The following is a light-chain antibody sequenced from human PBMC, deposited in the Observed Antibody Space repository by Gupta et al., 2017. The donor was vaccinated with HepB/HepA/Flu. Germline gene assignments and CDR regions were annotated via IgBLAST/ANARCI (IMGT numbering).Light chain of an antibody. Sequence: DIQMTQSPSTLSASVGDRVTITCRASQTIKSWLAWYVQKPGKAPQVLIYKASKVETGVPTRFSGSGSGTEFILTISSRQPDDFANYYCQQEDFSPWTFGQGTNLEIK. CDR2: KAS. V-gene: IGKV1-5*03. CDR1: QTIKSW. CDR3: QQEDFSPWT. J-gene: IGKJ1*01.